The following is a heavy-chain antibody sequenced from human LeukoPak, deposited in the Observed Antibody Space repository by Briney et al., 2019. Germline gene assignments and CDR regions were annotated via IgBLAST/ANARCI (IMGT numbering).Heavy chain of an antibody. Sequence: GGSLRLSCAASGFTFSTYNMAWVRQAPGKGLEWVSSITTSSDYMYYADSLRGRFTTSRDNAKNSLYLQMNSLRAEDTALYYCASGGIYYGAAFDFWGQGSLVTVSA. V-gene: IGHV3-21*04. J-gene: IGHJ4*02. CDR3: ASGGIYYGAAFDF. CDR2: ITTSSDYM. D-gene: IGHD1-26*01. CDR1: GFTFSTYN.